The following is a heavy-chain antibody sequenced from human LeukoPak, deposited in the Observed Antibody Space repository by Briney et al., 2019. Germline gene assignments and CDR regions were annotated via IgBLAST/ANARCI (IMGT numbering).Heavy chain of an antibody. J-gene: IGHJ6*04. D-gene: IGHD3-10*02. Sequence: GGSLRLSCAASGFTFSTFAMIWVRQAPGKGLEWVSYISSSCSTIYYADSVKGRFTISRDNANNSLYLQMNSLRAEDTAVYYCAELGITMIGGVWGKGTTVTISS. CDR2: ISSSCSTI. V-gene: IGHV3-48*04. CDR1: GFTFSTFA. CDR3: AELGITMIGGV.